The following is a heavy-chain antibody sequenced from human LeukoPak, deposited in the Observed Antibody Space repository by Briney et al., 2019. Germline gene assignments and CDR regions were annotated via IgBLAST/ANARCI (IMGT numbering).Heavy chain of an antibody. D-gene: IGHD6-6*01. Sequence: EASVKVSCKASGYTFTSYDINWVRQATGQGLKWMGWMNPNSGNTGYAQKFQGRVTITRNTSISTAYMELSSLRSEDTAVYYCARGIPLVQGSFDYWGQGTLVTVSS. V-gene: IGHV1-8*03. J-gene: IGHJ4*02. CDR1: GYTFTSYD. CDR2: MNPNSGNT. CDR3: ARGIPLVQGSFDY.